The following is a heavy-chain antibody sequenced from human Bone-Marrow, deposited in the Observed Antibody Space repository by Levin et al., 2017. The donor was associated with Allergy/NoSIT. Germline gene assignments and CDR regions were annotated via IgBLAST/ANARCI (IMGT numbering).Heavy chain of an antibody. J-gene: IGHJ6*02. V-gene: IGHV3-30*04. D-gene: IGHD3-3*01. CDR3: ARVYGPTYDFWSGYYGMDV. CDR2: ISYDGSNK. CDR1: GFTFSSYA. Sequence: GGSLRLSCAASGFTFSSYAMHWVRQAPGKGLEWVAVISYDGSNKYYADSVKGRFTISRDNSKNTLYLQMNSLRAEDTAVYYCARVYGPTYDFWSGYYGMDVWGQGTTVTVSS.